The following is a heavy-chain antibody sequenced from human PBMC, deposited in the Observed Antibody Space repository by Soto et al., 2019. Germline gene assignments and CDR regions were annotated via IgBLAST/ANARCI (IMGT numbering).Heavy chain of an antibody. J-gene: IGHJ5*02. D-gene: IGHD3-22*01. Sequence: ETGPTLVNPTQTLTLTCSFSGFSLSAYGVRVIWFRQPPGETLEWLALIHWNDDKRYSPYLKSRLTITKDTSKTQVVLTLTNLDPLDTGTYFCAHTKDSSGFLTSWGQGILVT. CDR3: AHTKDSSGFLTS. CDR1: GFSLSAYGVR. CDR2: IHWNDDK. V-gene: IGHV2-5*01.